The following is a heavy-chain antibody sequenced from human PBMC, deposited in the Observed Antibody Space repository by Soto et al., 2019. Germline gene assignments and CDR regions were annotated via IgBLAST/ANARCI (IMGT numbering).Heavy chain of an antibody. Sequence: PGGSLRLSXAASGFTFSSYAMSWVRQAPGKGLEWVSAISGSGGSTYYADSVKGRFTISRDNSKNTLYLQMNSLRAEDTAVYYCAKGLKVTTEFDYWGQGTLVTVSS. CDR2: ISGSGGST. J-gene: IGHJ4*02. CDR3: AKGLKVTTEFDY. V-gene: IGHV3-23*01. D-gene: IGHD4-4*01. CDR1: GFTFSSYA.